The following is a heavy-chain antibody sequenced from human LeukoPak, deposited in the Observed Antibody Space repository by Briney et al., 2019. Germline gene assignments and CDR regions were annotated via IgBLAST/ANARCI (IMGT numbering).Heavy chain of an antibody. CDR3: ARDSGYDSYYYYGMDV. CDR2: IYYSGRT. Sequence: SETLSLTCTVSGGSLSSSHYHWGWIRQPPGKGLEWVGTIYYSGRTYYNPSLKSRVTISVDTSKNQFSLKLSSVTAADTAVYYCARDSGYDSYYYYGMDVWGQGTTVTVSS. D-gene: IGHD5-12*01. CDR1: GGSLSSSHYH. V-gene: IGHV4-39*07. J-gene: IGHJ6*02.